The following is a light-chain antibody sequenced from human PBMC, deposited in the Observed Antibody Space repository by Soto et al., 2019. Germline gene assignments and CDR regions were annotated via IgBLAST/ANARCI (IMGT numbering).Light chain of an antibody. CDR2: HNN. Sequence: QSALTQPPSVSAAPGQKVTISCSGSSSNIGNNYASWYQHLPGTAPKLLIYHNNKRPSGIPDRFSDSKSGTSATLVITGLQTGDEADYYCRTWDSSLNAVVFGGGTKLTVL. V-gene: IGLV1-51*01. CDR3: RTWDSSLNAVV. J-gene: IGLJ2*01. CDR1: SSNIGNNY.